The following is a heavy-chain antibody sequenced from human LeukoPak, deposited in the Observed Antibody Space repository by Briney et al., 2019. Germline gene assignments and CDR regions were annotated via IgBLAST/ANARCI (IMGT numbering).Heavy chain of an antibody. CDR2: MYYNGGGT. Sequence: SETLSLTCTVSGGSMITDTFYWVWIRQPPGKGLEWIANMYYNGGGTQYNRSLTNRVTISVDTSKNQFFLNLRSVTAADTAVYYCTRRTYSTYMDVWGQGTTVTLSS. CDR3: TRRTYSTYMDV. V-gene: IGHV4-39*01. CDR1: GGSMITDTFY. D-gene: IGHD1-7*01. J-gene: IGHJ6*03.